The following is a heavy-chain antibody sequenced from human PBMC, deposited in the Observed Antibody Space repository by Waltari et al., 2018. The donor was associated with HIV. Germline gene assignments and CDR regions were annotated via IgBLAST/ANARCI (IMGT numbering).Heavy chain of an antibody. CDR2: TSRRGSGK. CDR3: ARGRIDTIRGASFDY. CDR1: GFTFIIFE. J-gene: IGHJ4*02. Sequence: EVQLVESGGGLVQPGGSLRLSCAASGFTFIIFEMIWVRQAPGKGRDWVADTSRRGSGKYYAESVRGRFTISKDTAKDSVYLQMNSLRAEDTALYYCARGRIDTIRGASFDYWGQGTLVTVSS. D-gene: IGHD2-15*01. V-gene: IGHV3-48*03.